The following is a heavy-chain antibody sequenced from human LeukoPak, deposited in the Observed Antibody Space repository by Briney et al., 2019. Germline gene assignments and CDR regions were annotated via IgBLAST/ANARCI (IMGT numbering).Heavy chain of an antibody. Sequence: PSETLSLTCTVSGGSISSYYWSWIRQPPGKGLEWIGYIYYSGSTNYNPSLKSRVTISVDTSKNQFSLKLASVTAADTAVYYCARAPVNFHSSGPLSAFDIWGQGTMVTVSS. D-gene: IGHD3-22*01. CDR1: GGSISSYY. V-gene: IGHV4-59*01. CDR2: IYYSGST. J-gene: IGHJ3*02. CDR3: ARAPVNFHSSGPLSAFDI.